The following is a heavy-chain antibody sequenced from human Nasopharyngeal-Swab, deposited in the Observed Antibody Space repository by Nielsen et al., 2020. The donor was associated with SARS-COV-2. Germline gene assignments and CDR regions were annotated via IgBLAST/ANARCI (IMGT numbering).Heavy chain of an antibody. CDR1: GGSISSGDYY. CDR3: ARLRIRSSWYSSDFDY. CDR2: IYYSGST. D-gene: IGHD6-13*01. J-gene: IGHJ4*02. Sequence: SETLSLTCTVSGGSISSGDYYWSWIRQPPGKGLEWIGSIYYSGSTYYNPSLKSRVTISVDTSKNQFSLKLSSVTAADTAVYYCARLRIRSSWYSSDFDYWGQGTLVTVSS. V-gene: IGHV4-39*01.